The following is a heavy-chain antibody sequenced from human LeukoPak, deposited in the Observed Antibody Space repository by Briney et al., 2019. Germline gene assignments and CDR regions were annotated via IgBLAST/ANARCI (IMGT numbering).Heavy chain of an antibody. Sequence: GGSLRLSCAASGFTFSSHSMHWVRQAPGKGLEWVAVISYDGSHKYYGDSVKGRFTISRDNSKNTLYLQINSLRAEDTAMYYCARDRGERGLHRYYFDYWGQGTLVTVSS. CDR1: GFTFSSHS. J-gene: IGHJ4*02. V-gene: IGHV3-30-3*01. CDR3: ARDRGERGLHRYYFDY. CDR2: ISYDGSHK. D-gene: IGHD1-26*01.